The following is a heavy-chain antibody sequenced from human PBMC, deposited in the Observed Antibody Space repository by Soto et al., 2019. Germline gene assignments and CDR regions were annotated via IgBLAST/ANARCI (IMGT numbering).Heavy chain of an antibody. J-gene: IGHJ3*01. Sequence: GGSLRLSCTASGFTFGDYAMIWFRQAPGKGLEWVGFITSKADGGTTDYAASVKGRFTISRDDSKNTLYLQMNSLKTEDTAVYYCTTWAGSIAARPNWGQGTMVTVSS. CDR2: ITSKADGGTT. D-gene: IGHD6-6*01. CDR1: GFTFGDYA. V-gene: IGHV3-49*03. CDR3: TTWAGSIAARPN.